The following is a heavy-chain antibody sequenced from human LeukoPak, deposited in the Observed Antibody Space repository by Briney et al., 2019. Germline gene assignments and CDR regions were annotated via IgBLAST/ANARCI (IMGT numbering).Heavy chain of an antibody. CDR2: ISGSGGST. J-gene: IGHJ4*02. Sequence: GGSLRLSCAASGFTFSSYAMSWVRQAPGKGLERVSAISGSGGSTYYADSVKGRFTISRDNSKNTLYLQMNSLRAEDTAVYYCAKVPAWGSYRYTFDYWGQGTLVTVSS. D-gene: IGHD3-16*02. CDR3: AKVPAWGSYRYTFDY. CDR1: GFTFSSYA. V-gene: IGHV3-23*01.